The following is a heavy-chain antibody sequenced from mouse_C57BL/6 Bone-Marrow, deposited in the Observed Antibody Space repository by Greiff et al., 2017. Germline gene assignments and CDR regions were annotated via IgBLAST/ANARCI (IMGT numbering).Heavy chain of an antibody. D-gene: IGHD3-2*02. CDR2: IYPGNSDT. CDR1: GYTFTSYW. CDR3: TRQLRLPWFAY. V-gene: IGHV1-5*01. J-gene: IGHJ3*01. Sequence: EVKLQESGTVLARPGASVKMSCKTSGYTFTSYWMHWVKQRPGQGLAWIGAIYPGNSDTSYNQKFKGTAKLTAVPSASTAYMELSSLTNEYSAVYYCTRQLRLPWFAYWGQGTLVTVSA.